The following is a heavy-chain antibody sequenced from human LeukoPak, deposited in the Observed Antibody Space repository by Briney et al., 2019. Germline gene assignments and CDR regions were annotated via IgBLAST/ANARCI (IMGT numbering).Heavy chain of an antibody. V-gene: IGHV3-30*03. D-gene: IGHD1-26*01. Sequence: PGGSLRLSCAASGFTFSSYGVHWVRQAPGKGLEWVTVISYDGSNKYYADSVKGRFTISRDNSKNTLYLQMNSLRAEDTAVYYCARELSGSYLYYYYGMDVWGQGTTVTVSS. CDR1: GFTFSSYG. J-gene: IGHJ6*02. CDR3: ARELSGSYLYYYYGMDV. CDR2: ISYDGSNK.